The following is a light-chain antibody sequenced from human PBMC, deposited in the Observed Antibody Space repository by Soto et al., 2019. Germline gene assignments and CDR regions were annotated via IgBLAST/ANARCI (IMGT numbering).Light chain of an antibody. CDR2: GAS. Sequence: MSLYTEPLSVSPGARATLSCRARQSVSSNLAWYQQKPGQAPRLLIYGASTRATGIPARFSGSGSGTEFTLTIISLQAEDCVVDYCPHSTILPNPFAEVTK. V-gene: IGKV3-15*01. J-gene: IGKJ1*01. CDR3: PHSTILPNP. CDR1: QSVSSN.